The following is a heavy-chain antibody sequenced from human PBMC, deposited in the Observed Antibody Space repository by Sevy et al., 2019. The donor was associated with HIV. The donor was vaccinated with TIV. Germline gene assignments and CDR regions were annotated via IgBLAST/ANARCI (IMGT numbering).Heavy chain of an antibody. CDR3: TNNRRYCMESARGEYFDS. D-gene: IGHD3-10*01. Sequence: GGSLRLSCGASGFTFSNAWMTWVRQAPGKGLEWVGRIKSKSEGGTTDYTAPVKGRFTISRDDSKNMLYLQMNSLKRDDTAVYYGTNNRRYCMESARGEYFDSWGQGTLVTVSS. J-gene: IGHJ4*02. CDR2: IKSKSEGGTT. V-gene: IGHV3-15*01. CDR1: GFTFSNAW.